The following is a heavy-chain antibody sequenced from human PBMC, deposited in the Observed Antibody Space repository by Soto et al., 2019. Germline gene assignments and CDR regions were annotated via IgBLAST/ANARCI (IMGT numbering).Heavy chain of an antibody. Sequence: SCKGSGYSFTSYWIGWVRQMPGKGLEWMGIIYPGDSDTRYSPSFQGQVTISADKSISTAYLQWSSLKASDTAMYYCARLGDSNYDRGLSMDVWGKGTTVTVSS. D-gene: IGHD4-4*01. CDR2: IYPGDSDT. CDR1: GYSFTSYW. V-gene: IGHV5-51*01. CDR3: ARLGDSNYDRGLSMDV. J-gene: IGHJ6*04.